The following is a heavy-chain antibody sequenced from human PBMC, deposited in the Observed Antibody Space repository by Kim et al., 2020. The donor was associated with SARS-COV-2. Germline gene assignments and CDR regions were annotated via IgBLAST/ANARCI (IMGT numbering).Heavy chain of an antibody. J-gene: IGHJ6*02. V-gene: IGHV1-2*06. Sequence: ASVKVSCKASGYSFSDYYLHWVRQAPGQGLEWMGRINPISGATDYAQKVQGRVTMTRDTSISTAYMELSGLRSDDTAIFFCARINAAAWDYGLDVWGQGT. CDR1: GYSFSDYY. CDR2: INPISGAT. D-gene: IGHD6-25*01. CDR3: ARINAAAWDYGLDV.